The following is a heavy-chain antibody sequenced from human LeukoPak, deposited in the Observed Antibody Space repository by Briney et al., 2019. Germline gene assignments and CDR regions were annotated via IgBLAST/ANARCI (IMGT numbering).Heavy chain of an antibody. J-gene: IGHJ4*02. CDR2: IYSGGRT. CDR1: GFTFSRNY. D-gene: IGHD6-19*01. CDR3: AKSPVAGTGGYFDY. V-gene: IGHV3-66*01. Sequence: GGSLRLSCAASGFTFSRNYMSWVRQAPGKGLEGVSVIYSGGRTYYADSVKGRFTISRDNSKNTPYLQMNSLRAEDTAVYYCAKSPVAGTGGYFDYWGQGTLVTVSS.